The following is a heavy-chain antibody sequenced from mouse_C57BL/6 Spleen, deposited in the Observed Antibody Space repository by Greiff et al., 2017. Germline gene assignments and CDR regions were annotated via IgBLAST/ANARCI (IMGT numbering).Heavy chain of an antibody. J-gene: IGHJ4*01. D-gene: IGHD2-4*01. CDR3: AGHDYLYAMDY. Sequence: EVKLQQSGPELVKPGASVKISCKASGYTFTDYYMNWVKQSHGKSLEWIGDINPNNGGTSYNQKFKGKATLTVDKSSSTAYMELRSLTSEDSAVYYCAGHDYLYAMDYWGQGTSVTVSS. V-gene: IGHV1-26*01. CDR2: INPNNGGT. CDR1: GYTFTDYY.